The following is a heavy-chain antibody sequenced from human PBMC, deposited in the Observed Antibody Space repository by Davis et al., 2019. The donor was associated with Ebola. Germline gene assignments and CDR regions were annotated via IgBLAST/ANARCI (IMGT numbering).Heavy chain of an antibody. J-gene: IGHJ4*02. D-gene: IGHD6-13*01. Sequence: GESLKISCAASGFTFSGSAMHWVRQAPGKGLEWVSYISSSGSTIYYADSVKGRFTISRDNAKNSLYLQMNSLRAEDTAVYYCARDPEVEGSSWYFDYWGQGTLVTVSS. V-gene: IGHV3-48*04. CDR3: ARDPEVEGSSWYFDY. CDR2: ISSSGSTI. CDR1: GFTFSGSA.